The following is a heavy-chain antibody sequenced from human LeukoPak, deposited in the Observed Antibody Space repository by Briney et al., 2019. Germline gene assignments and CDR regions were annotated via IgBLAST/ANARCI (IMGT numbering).Heavy chain of an antibody. D-gene: IGHD1-26*01. CDR1: GFRFSGYA. CDR3: AKKRGDTRGAFDS. V-gene: IGHV3-23*01. CDR2: MTASGAST. J-gene: IGHJ5*01. Sequence: GGSLRLSCGASGFRFSGYAMAWVRQAPGKGLEWVSSMTASGASTSHADSVKGRFTISRDNSKNTLYLQLNSLRAEDTAVYYCAKKRGDTRGAFDSWGRGTLVIVSS.